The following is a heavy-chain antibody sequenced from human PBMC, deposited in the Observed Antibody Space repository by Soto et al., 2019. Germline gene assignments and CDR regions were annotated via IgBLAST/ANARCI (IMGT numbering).Heavy chain of an antibody. Sequence: EVQLLESGGGLVQPGGSLRLSCAASGFTFSSYAMSWVRQAPGKGLEWVSAISGSGGSTYYADSVKGRFTISRDNSKNTLYRQMNSLRAEDTAVYYCAKDDGSSGWPAGWFDPWGQGTLVTVSS. CDR2: ISGSGGST. D-gene: IGHD6-19*01. CDR1: GFTFSSYA. CDR3: AKDDGSSGWPAGWFDP. V-gene: IGHV3-23*01. J-gene: IGHJ5*02.